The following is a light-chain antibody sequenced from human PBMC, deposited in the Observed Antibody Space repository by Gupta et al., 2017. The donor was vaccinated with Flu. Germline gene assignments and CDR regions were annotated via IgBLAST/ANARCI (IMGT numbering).Light chain of an antibody. CDR3: QSYDGSLSGFYV. CDR1: NIGADFG. V-gene: IGLV1-40*01. Sequence: NIGADFGVHWYQQLPGTAPKLLIFDYNNRPSGVPDRFSGSRSGTSASLVITGLQAEDEADYYCQSYDGSLSGFYVFGTGTKVTVL. J-gene: IGLJ1*01. CDR2: DYN.